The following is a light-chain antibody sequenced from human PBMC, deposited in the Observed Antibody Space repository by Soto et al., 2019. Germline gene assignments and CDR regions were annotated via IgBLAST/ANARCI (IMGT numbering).Light chain of an antibody. V-gene: IGKV3-20*01. J-gene: IGKJ2*01. CDR1: QTIDSRF. Sequence: EIVLTQSPDTLSLSPGERATLSCRASQTIDSRFLAWYQQKRGQAPSLLVYGASTRATDIPDRFSGSGSGTEFTLTISRLEPEDSALYYCQQYGYSPFTFDQGTKLEIK. CDR2: GAS. CDR3: QQYGYSPFT.